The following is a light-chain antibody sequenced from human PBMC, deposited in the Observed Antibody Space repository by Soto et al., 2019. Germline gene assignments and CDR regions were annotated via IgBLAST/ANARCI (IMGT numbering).Light chain of an antibody. J-gene: IGKJ2*01. CDR2: DTS. Sequence: EIVLTQSPGTLSLSPGERATLSCRASQSVSGSDLAWYQQKLGQAPRLLIYDTSSRATGIPDRFSGSGSGTDFTLTISRLEPEDFAVYYCQHYGYSHTFGQGTKLEIK. CDR1: QSVSGSD. V-gene: IGKV3-20*01. CDR3: QHYGYSHT.